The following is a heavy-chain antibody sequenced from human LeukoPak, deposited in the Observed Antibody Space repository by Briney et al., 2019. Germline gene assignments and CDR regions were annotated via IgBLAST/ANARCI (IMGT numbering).Heavy chain of an antibody. V-gene: IGHV3-9*01. Sequence: GGSLRLSCAASGFTFDDYAMHWVRQAPGKGLEWVSGISSNSGSIDYADSVKGRFTISRDNAKNSLYLQMNSLRAEGTALYYCTKGAHYYDSSGYWSWGQGTLVTVSS. D-gene: IGHD3-22*01. J-gene: IGHJ5*02. CDR2: ISSNSGSI. CDR3: TKGAHYYDSSGYWS. CDR1: GFTFDDYA.